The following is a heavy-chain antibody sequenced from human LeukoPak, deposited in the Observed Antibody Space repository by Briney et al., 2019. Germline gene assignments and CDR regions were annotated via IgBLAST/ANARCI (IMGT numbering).Heavy chain of an antibody. CDR2: INHSGST. Sequence: PSETLSLTCAVYGGSFSGYYWSWIRQTPGKGLEWIGEINHSGSTNYNPSLKSRVTISVDTSKNQFSLKLSSVTAADTAVYYCARGGGQSYGSDYWGQGTLVTVSS. J-gene: IGHJ4*02. CDR3: ARGGGQSYGSDY. CDR1: GGSFSGYY. D-gene: IGHD1-26*01. V-gene: IGHV4-34*01.